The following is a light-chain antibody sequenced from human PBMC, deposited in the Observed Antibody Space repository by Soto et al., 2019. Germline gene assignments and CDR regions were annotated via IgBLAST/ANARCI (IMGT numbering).Light chain of an antibody. J-gene: IGLJ2*01. CDR2: SNN. CDR1: DSNIGSYS. Sequence: QPVLTQPPSASGTPGQRVTISCSGSDSNIGSYSVNWYQQFPGSAPKLLIFSNNQRPSGVPDRFSGSKSGTSASLAISGLQSEDEADYFCAAWDDSLSGRIFGGGTKVTVL. CDR3: AAWDDSLSGRI. V-gene: IGLV1-44*01.